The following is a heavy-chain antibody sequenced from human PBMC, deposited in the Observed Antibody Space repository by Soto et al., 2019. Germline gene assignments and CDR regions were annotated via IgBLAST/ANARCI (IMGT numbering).Heavy chain of an antibody. V-gene: IGHV3-30*18. Sequence: GGSLRLSCAASGFTFSSYGMHWVRQAPGKGLEWVAVISYDGSNKYYADSVKGRLTISRDNSKNTLYLQMNSLRAEDTAVYYCAKDLTGYVFNWFDPWGQGTLVTVSS. CDR1: GFTFSSYG. D-gene: IGHD3-16*01. J-gene: IGHJ5*02. CDR2: ISYDGSNK. CDR3: AKDLTGYVFNWFDP.